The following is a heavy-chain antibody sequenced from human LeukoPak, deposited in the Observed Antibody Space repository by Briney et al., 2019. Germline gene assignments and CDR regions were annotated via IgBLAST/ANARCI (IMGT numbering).Heavy chain of an antibody. CDR3: ARSLGSSWYGFWFDP. D-gene: IGHD6-13*01. V-gene: IGHV1-2*02. J-gene: IGHJ5*02. Sequence: VASVKVSCKASGYSFTSYEITWVRQAPGQGLEWMGWINPNSGGTNYAQKFQGRVTMTRDTSISTAYMELSRLRSDDTAVYYCARSLGSSWYGFWFDPWGQGTLVTVSS. CDR2: INPNSGGT. CDR1: GYSFTSYE.